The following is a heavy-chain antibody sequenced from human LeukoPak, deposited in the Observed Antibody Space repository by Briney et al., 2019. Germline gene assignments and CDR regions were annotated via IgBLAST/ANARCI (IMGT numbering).Heavy chain of an antibody. J-gene: IGHJ5*02. D-gene: IGHD3-10*01. CDR1: GGSISSFY. CDR2: IYTSGTT. CDR3: ARDSGTTGEVKFDP. Sequence: PSETLSLTCSVSGGSISSFYCNWMRQPAGKGLEWIGRIYTSGTTTYNPSLKSRVTMSVDTSKNQFSLKLSSVTAADTAVYYCARDSGTTGEVKFDPWGQGTLVTVSS. V-gene: IGHV4-4*07.